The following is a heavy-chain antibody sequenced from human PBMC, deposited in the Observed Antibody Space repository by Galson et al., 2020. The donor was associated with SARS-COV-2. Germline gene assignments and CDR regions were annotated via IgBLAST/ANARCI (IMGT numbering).Heavy chain of an antibody. J-gene: IGHJ4*02. Sequence: SETLSLTRTVSGGSISSGGYYWSWIRQHPGKGLEWIRYIYYSGSTYYNPSLKSRVTISVDTSKNQFSLKLSSVTAADTAVYYCARYGSWGAFDYWGQGTLVTVSS. CDR2: IYYSGST. D-gene: IGHD3-10*01. CDR1: GGSISSGGYY. CDR3: ARYGSWGAFDY. V-gene: IGHV4-31*03.